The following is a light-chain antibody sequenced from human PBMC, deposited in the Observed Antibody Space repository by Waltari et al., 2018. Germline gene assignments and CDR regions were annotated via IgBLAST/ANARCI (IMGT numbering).Light chain of an antibody. V-gene: IGKV3-20*01. CDR1: QSVSRF. J-gene: IGKJ1*01. CDR3: QKYDRLPAT. CDR2: GAS. Sequence: ELVLTQSPGTQSLSPGERGTLSCRASQSVSRFLAWYQQKPGQAPRLLIYGASTRATGIPDRFSGSGSGTDFSLTISRLEPEDFAVYYCQKYDRLPATFGQGTKVEIK.